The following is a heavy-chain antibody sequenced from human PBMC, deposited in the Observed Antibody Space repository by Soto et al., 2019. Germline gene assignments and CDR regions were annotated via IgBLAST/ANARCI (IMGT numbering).Heavy chain of an antibody. V-gene: IGHV4-34*01. CDR3: ARGISMILEVHKDAPDKYYFDS. CDR2: VNDSGNT. Sequence: QVQLQQWGAGLLKPSKTLSLTCAVYGGSFSGYYWSWIRQSPGKGLEWIGEVNDSGNTNSNPSLKSRLTISADTSKNQFSLKLSSVTAADTALYFCARGISMILEVHKDAPDKYYFDSWGQGTLVTVSS. CDR1: GGSFSGYY. D-gene: IGHD3-22*01. J-gene: IGHJ4*02.